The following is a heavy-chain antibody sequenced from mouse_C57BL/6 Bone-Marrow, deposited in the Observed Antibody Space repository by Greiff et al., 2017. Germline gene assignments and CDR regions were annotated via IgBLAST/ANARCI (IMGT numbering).Heavy chain of an antibody. J-gene: IGHJ2*01. Sequence: EVMLVESGEGLVKPGGSLKLSCAASGFTFSSYAMSWVRQTPEKRLEWVAYISSGGDYIYYADTVKGRFTISRDNARNTLYLQMSSLKSEDTAMYYCTRAGYYGSDDYWGQGTTLTVSS. V-gene: IGHV5-9-1*02. CDR3: TRAGYYGSDDY. CDR1: GFTFSSYA. CDR2: ISSGGDYI. D-gene: IGHD1-1*01.